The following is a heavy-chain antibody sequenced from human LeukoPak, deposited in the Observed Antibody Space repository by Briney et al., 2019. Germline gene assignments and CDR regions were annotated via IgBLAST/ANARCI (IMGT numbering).Heavy chain of an antibody. CDR2: INPNSGGT. Sequence: ASVKVSCKVSGYTLTELSMHWVRQAPGKGLEWMGRINPNSGGTNYAQKFQGRVTMTRDTSISTAYMELSRLRSDDTAVYYCARERKVQAGWFDPWGQGTLVTVSS. D-gene: IGHD1-14*01. CDR1: GYTLTELS. CDR3: ARERKVQAGWFDP. J-gene: IGHJ5*02. V-gene: IGHV1-2*06.